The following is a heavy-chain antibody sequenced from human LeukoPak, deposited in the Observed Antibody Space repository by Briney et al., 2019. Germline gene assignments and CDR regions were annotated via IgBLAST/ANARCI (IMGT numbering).Heavy chain of an antibody. CDR2: ISPSAGNT. Sequence: GGSLRLSCAASGFTFNIYAMTWVRQAPGKGLEWVSAISPSAGNTYYADSVKGRFTISRDNSKNTLYLQMNSLRAEDTAVYYCARDSEQWLVSKGFDYWGQGTLVTVSS. J-gene: IGHJ4*02. CDR3: ARDSEQWLVSKGFDY. V-gene: IGHV3-23*01. CDR1: GFTFNIYA. D-gene: IGHD6-19*01.